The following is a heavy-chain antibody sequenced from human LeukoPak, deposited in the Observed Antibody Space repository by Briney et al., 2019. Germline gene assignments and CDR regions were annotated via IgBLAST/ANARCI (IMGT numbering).Heavy chain of an antibody. V-gene: IGHV3-15*01. CDR2: IKKKGDGGTT. D-gene: IGHD3-10*01. J-gene: IGHJ4*02. CDR3: TTVTMVRDYDY. CDR1: GFPFSDDW. Sequence: PGGSLRLSCAASGFPFSDDWMNWVRQAPGKGLEWVGRIKKKGDGGTTDYAAPVKGRFTISIDESKNMLYLEMNNLKIEDTAVYYCTTVTMVRDYDYWGQGTLVTVSS.